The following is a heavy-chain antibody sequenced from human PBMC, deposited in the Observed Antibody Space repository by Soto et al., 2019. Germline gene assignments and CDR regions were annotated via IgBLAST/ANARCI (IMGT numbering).Heavy chain of an antibody. Sequence: SSETLSLTCTVSGGSISSGDYYWSWIRQPPGKGLEWIGYIYYSGSTYYNPSLKSRVTISVDTSKNQFSLKLSSVTAADTAVYYCARVRSQLGYYYYGMDVWGQGTTVTVSS. V-gene: IGHV4-30-4*01. CDR2: IYYSGST. CDR1: GGSISSGDYY. CDR3: ARVRSQLGYYYYGMDV. D-gene: IGHD6-13*01. J-gene: IGHJ6*02.